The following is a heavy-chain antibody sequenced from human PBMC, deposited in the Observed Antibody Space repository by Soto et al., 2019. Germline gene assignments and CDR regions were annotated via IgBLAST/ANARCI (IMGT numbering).Heavy chain of an antibody. CDR2: ISGSGGST. D-gene: IGHD1-26*01. J-gene: IGHJ5*02. CDR3: ANHGEIVGATSWFDP. Sequence: GGSLRLSCAASGFTFSSYAMSWVRQAPGKGLEWVSAISGSGGSTYYADSVKGRFTISRDNSKNTLYLQMNSLRAEDTAVYYCANHGEIVGATSWFDPWGQGTLVTVSS. CDR1: GFTFSSYA. V-gene: IGHV3-23*01.